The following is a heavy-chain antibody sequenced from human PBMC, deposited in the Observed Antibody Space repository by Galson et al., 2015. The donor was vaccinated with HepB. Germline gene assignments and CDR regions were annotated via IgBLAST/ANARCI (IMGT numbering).Heavy chain of an antibody. CDR2: INNSGGV. Sequence: LSLTCTVSGGSFRGYSWSWIRQSPGKGLEWIGFINNSGGVKTNNPSLNSRVTISVDMSKNQFSLNLRSVIAADTAMYYCARVHSNYVGRFYYHMDVWGEGTTVTVSS. V-gene: IGHV4-59*01. CDR1: GGSFRGYS. J-gene: IGHJ6*03. CDR3: ARVHSNYVGRFYYHMDV. D-gene: IGHD4-11*01.